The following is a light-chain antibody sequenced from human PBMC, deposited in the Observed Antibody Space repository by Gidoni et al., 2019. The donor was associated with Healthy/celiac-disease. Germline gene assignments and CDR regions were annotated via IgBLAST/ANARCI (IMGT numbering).Light chain of an antibody. CDR3: QQRDNWPPGT. J-gene: IGKJ2*01. CDR1: ESVGTY. Sequence: EIVLTQYPAILSLSPVERATLSCRASESVGTYLAWYQQKPGQAPRLVIYDASSRATGVPDRFSGSGSETDFTLVINNLEPEDCAIYYCQQRDNWPPGTFGQXTKLEIK. V-gene: IGKV3-11*01. CDR2: DAS.